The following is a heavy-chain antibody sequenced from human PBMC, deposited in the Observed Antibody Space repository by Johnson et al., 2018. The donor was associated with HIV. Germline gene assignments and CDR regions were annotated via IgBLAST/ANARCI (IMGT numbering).Heavy chain of an antibody. D-gene: IGHD1-26*01. CDR2: ISGSGGST. V-gene: IGHV3-23*04. CDR3: ASDGELPEYAFDI. J-gene: IGHJ3*02. Sequence: VQLVESGGGLVQTGGSLRLSCADSGFTFSRYDMHWVRQVTGKGLEWVSAISGSGGSTYYADSVKGRFTISRDNSKNTLYLQRNSLRAEDTAVYYCASDGELPEYAFDIWGQGTMVTISS. CDR1: GFTFSRYD.